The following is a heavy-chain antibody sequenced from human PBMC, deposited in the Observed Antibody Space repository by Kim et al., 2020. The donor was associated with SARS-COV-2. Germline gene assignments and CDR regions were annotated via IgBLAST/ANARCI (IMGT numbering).Heavy chain of an antibody. D-gene: IGHD1-26*01. CDR3: ARIIVSPHTLFDY. Sequence: SETLWLTCTVSGGSISSSSYYWGWIRQPPGKGLEWIGSIYYSGSTYYNPSLKSRVTISVDTSKNQFSLKLSSVTAADTAVYYCARIIVSPHTLFDYWGQGTLVPSPQ. V-gene: IGHV4-39*01. J-gene: IGHJ4*02. CDR2: IYYSGST. CDR1: GGSISSSSYY.